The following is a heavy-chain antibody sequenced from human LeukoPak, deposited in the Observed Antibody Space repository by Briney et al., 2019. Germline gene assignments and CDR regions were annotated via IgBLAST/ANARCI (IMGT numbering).Heavy chain of an antibody. CDR3: ARPTYYYDSSGYYPNWFDP. Sequence: GGSLRLSCAASGFTFSSYWMSWVRQAPGKGLEWVANIKQDGSEKYYVDSVKGRFTISRDNAKNPLYLQMNSLRAEDTAVYYCARPTYYYDSSGYYPNWFDPWGQGTLVTVSS. CDR2: IKQDGSEK. CDR1: GFTFSSYW. V-gene: IGHV3-7*01. J-gene: IGHJ5*02. D-gene: IGHD3-22*01.